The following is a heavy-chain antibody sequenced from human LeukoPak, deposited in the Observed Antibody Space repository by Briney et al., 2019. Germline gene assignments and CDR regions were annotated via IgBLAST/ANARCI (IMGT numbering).Heavy chain of an antibody. CDR3: ARGTNNWNPKGYYFDY. CDR1: GYTFTSYY. J-gene: IGHJ4*02. CDR2: INPSGGSI. D-gene: IGHD1-20*01. Sequence: GASVKVSCKASGYTFTSYYMHWVRQAPGQGLEWMGIINPSGGSINYAQKFQGRVTMTRGTSTSTVYMELSSLRSEDTAVYYCARGTNNWNPKGYYFDYWGQGTLVTVSS. V-gene: IGHV1-46*01.